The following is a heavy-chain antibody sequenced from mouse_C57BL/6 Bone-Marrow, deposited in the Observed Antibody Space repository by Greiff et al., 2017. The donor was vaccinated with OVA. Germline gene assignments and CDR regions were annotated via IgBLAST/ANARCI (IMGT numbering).Heavy chain of an antibody. CDR1: GYTFTSYW. J-gene: IGHJ1*03. D-gene: IGHD1-1*01. CDR2: IYPGSGST. CDR3: ARWGDYYGSSYDGYFDV. Sequence: QVQLQQPGAELVKPGASVKMSCKASGYTFTSYWITWVKQRPGQGLEWIGDIYPGSGSTTYNEKFKSKATLTVDTSSSTAYMQLSSLTSEDSAVYDGARWGDYYGSSYDGYFDVWGTGTTVTVSS. V-gene: IGHV1-55*01.